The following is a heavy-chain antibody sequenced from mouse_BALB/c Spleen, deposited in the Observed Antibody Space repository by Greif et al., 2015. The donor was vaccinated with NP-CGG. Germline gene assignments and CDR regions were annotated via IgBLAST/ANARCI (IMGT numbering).Heavy chain of an antibody. J-gene: IGHJ4*01. CDR2: ISSGGST. D-gene: IGHD2-1*01. CDR3: TRERYGNYVYYAMDY. Sequence: EVKLVESGGGLVKPGGSLKLSCAASGFTFSSYAMSWVRQTPEKRLEWVASISSGGSTYYLDSVRGRFTISRDNARNILYLQMSSLRSEDTAMYYCTRERYGNYVYYAMDYWGQGTSVTVSS. V-gene: IGHV5-6-5*01. CDR1: GFTFSSYA.